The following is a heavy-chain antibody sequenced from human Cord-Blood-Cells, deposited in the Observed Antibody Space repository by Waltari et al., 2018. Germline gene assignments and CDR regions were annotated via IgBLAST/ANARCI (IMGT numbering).Heavy chain of an antibody. D-gene: IGHD6-13*01. V-gene: IGHV1-2*04. CDR3: ARDANEYSSSWYHY. Sequence: QVQLVQSGAEVKKPGASVKVSCKASGYTFTGYYMHWVRQAPGQGLEWMGWINPNSGGTNYAQKVQGWVTMTRDTSISTAYMELSRLRSDDTAVYYCARDANEYSSSWYHYWGQGTLVTVSS. J-gene: IGHJ4*02. CDR2: INPNSGGT. CDR1: GYTFTGYY.